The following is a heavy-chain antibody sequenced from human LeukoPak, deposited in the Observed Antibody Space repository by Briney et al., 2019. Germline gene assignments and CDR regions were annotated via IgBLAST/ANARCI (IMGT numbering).Heavy chain of an antibody. V-gene: IGHV4-59*10. CDR1: GGSFSSYY. J-gene: IGHJ3*02. Sequence: PSETLSLTCAVYGGSFSSYYWSWIRQPAGKGLEWIGRIYTSGSTNYNPSLKSRVTMSVDTSKNQFSLKLSSVTAADTAVYYCARYRPGSVVTVYDAFDIWGQGTMVTVSS. CDR2: IYTSGST. CDR3: ARYRPGSVVTVYDAFDI. D-gene: IGHD2-21*02.